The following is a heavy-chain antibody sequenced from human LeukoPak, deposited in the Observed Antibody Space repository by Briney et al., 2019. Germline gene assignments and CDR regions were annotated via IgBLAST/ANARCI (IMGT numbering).Heavy chain of an antibody. CDR1: GFTFSSYG. Sequence: GGSLRLSCAASGFTFSSYGMNWVRQAPGKGLEWVSFIRYDGSNKYYADSVKGRFTISRDNSKNTLYLQMNSLRAEDTDVYFCARDSSPGDYGLFDYWGQGTLVTVSS. J-gene: IGHJ4*02. CDR2: IRYDGSNK. D-gene: IGHD4-17*01. CDR3: ARDSSPGDYGLFDY. V-gene: IGHV3-30*02.